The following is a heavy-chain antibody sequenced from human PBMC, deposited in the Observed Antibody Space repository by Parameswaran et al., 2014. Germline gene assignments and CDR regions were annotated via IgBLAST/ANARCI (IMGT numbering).Heavy chain of an antibody. D-gene: IGHD3-3*01. J-gene: IGHJ4*02. CDR2: INQDGNEK. Sequence: VRQAPGKGLEWVANINQDGNEKYYVESVRGRFTISRDNAKKTLYLDMNNLRAEDTALYSCARGFLNRYWGQGVWVTVSS. V-gene: IGHV3-7*01. CDR3: ARGFLNRY.